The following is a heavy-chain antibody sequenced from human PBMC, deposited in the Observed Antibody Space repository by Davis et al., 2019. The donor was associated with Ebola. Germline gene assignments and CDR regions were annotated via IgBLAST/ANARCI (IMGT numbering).Heavy chain of an antibody. V-gene: IGHV3-30-3*01. J-gene: IGHJ4*02. Sequence: GESLKISCAASGFTFSSHAMHWVRQAPGKGLEWVAVISYNGSNNYYADSVKGRFTISRDNSKNTLYLQMNSLRPEDTAVYYCARDRAAMPTTLGVTFDYWGQGTLVTVSS. CDR2: ISYNGSNN. CDR3: ARDRAAMPTTLGVTFDY. CDR1: GFTFSSHA. D-gene: IGHD2-2*01.